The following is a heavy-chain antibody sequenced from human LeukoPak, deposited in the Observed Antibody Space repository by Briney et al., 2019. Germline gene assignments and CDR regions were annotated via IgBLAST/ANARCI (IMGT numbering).Heavy chain of an antibody. J-gene: IGHJ4*02. CDR2: ISGSGGST. V-gene: IGHV3-23*01. CDR1: GFTFSSYA. CDR3: AKVVHIVAYLGYFDY. Sequence: TGGSPRLSCAASGFTFSSYAMSWVRQAPGKGLEWVSAISGSGGSTYYADSVKGRFTISRDNSKNTLYLQMNSLRAEDTAVYYCAKVVHIVAYLGYFDYWGQGTLVTVSS. D-gene: IGHD5-12*01.